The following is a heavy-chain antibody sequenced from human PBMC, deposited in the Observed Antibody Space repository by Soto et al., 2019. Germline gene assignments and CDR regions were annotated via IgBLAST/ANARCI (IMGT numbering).Heavy chain of an antibody. Sequence: SETLSLPCAVYGGSFSGLSWAWIRQSPGKKLEWIGEIDYRGNTNYNPSLRSRVTLSVDASKNQFSLNVRSVTAADAGNYCCARSTKSGDHSLGLDSWGRGTLVTVSS. D-gene: IGHD2-21*01. J-gene: IGHJ5*02. V-gene: IGHV4-34*01. CDR3: ARSTKSGDHSLGLDS. CDR2: IDYRGNT. CDR1: GGSFSGLS.